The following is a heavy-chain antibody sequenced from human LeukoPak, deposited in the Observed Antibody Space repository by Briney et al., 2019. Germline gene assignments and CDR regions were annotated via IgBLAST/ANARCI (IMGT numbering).Heavy chain of an antibody. CDR3: TRGGPDTAMDY. Sequence: GGSLRLSCAASGFTFDDYGMSWVRQAPGKGLEWVSGINWNGGSTGYADSVKGRFTISRDNAKNSLYLQMNSLRAEDTALYHCTRGGPDTAMDYWGQGTLVTVSS. D-gene: IGHD5-18*01. CDR2: INWNGGST. J-gene: IGHJ4*02. V-gene: IGHV3-20*01. CDR1: GFTFDDYG.